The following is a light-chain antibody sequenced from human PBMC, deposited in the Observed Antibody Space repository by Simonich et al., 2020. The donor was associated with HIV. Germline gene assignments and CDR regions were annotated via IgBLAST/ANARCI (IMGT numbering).Light chain of an antibody. V-gene: IGKV3-11*01. Sequence: EIVMTQSPVTLSVSPGERATLSCRASQSISSNLAWYQQKPGQAPRLLIYGASNRATGIPARFSGSGSGTDFTLTISSLEPEDFVVYYCQQRSNWPLTFGGGTKVEIK. CDR3: QQRSNWPLT. CDR1: QSISSN. CDR2: GAS. J-gene: IGKJ4*01.